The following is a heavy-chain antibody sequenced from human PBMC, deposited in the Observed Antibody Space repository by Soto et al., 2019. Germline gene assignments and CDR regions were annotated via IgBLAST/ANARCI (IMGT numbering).Heavy chain of an antibody. V-gene: IGHV1-69*02. Sequence: SVKVSCKASGGTFSSYTISWVRQAPGQGLEWMGRIIPILGIANYAQKFQGRVTITADKSTSTAYMELSSLRSEDTAVYYCARGSPIDSGGSWYNWFDPWGQGTLVTVSS. J-gene: IGHJ5*02. D-gene: IGHD2-15*01. CDR1: GGTFSSYT. CDR2: IIPILGIA. CDR3: ARGSPIDSGGSWYNWFDP.